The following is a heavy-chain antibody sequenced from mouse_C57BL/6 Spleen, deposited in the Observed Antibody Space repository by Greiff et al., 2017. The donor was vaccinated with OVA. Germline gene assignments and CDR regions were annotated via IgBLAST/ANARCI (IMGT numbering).Heavy chain of an antibody. D-gene: IGHD2-1*01. CDR3: ASQRDYGNLWFAY. J-gene: IGHJ3*01. Sequence: VQLQQSGPELVKPGASVKISCKASGYAFSSSWMNWVKQRPGKGLEWIGRIYPGDGDTNYNGKFKGKATLTADKSSSTAYMQLSSLTSEDSAVYCCASQRDYGNLWFAYWGQGTLVTVSA. CDR1: GYAFSSSW. CDR2: IYPGDGDT. V-gene: IGHV1-82*01.